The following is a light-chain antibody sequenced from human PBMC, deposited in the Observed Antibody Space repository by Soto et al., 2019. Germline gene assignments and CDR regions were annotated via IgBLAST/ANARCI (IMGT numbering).Light chain of an antibody. J-gene: IGLJ1*01. V-gene: IGLV2-8*01. CDR2: EVS. CDR1: RSDVGAYNY. Sequence: QSVLTQPPSASGSPGQSVTISCTGTRSDVGAYNYVSWYQQLPGKAPKLIIYEVSKRPSGVPDRFSGSKSGNTASLTVSGLQAEDEADYFCPSYGGTYCLFYVLGSGTKVTVL. CDR3: PSYGGTYCLFYV.